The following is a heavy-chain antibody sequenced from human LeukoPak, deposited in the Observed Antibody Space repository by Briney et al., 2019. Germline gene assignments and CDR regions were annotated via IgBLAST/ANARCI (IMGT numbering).Heavy chain of an antibody. J-gene: IGHJ6*02. CDR2: ISSSSTYI. Sequence: PGGSLRLSCAASGFTFTSYSMNWVRQAPGKGLEWVSSISSSSTYIYYADSVKGRFTISRDNAKNSLSLQMNSLRDEDTAVYYCARDRHSSSWHQGGHYYYGMDVWGQGTTVTVSS. D-gene: IGHD6-13*01. CDR3: ARDRHSSSWHQGGHYYYGMDV. CDR1: GFTFTSYS. V-gene: IGHV3-21*01.